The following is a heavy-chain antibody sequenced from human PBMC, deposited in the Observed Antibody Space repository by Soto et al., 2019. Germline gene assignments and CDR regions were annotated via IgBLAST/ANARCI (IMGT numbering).Heavy chain of an antibody. D-gene: IGHD3-22*01. CDR1: GYTFTSYY. Sequence: ASVKVSCKASGYTFTSYYMHWVRQAPGQGLEWMGIINPSGGSTSYAQKFQGRVTMTRDTSTSTVYMELSSLRSEDTAVYYCARGPYDSSGYYWPLSDAFDIWGQGTMVTVSS. CDR3: ARGPYDSSGYYWPLSDAFDI. CDR2: INPSGGST. V-gene: IGHV1-46*01. J-gene: IGHJ3*02.